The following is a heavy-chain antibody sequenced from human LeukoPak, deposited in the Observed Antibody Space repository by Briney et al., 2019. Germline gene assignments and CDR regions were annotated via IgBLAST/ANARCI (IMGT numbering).Heavy chain of an antibody. V-gene: IGHV4-59*01. D-gene: IGHD6-6*01. CDR3: ARDASIAARYFDY. J-gene: IGHJ4*02. CDR1: GGSISSYY. CDR2: IYYSGST. Sequence: SETLSLTCTVSGGSISSYYWSWIRQPPGKGLEWIGYIYYSGSTNYNPSLKSRVTISVDTSKNQFSLKLSSVTAADTAVYYCARDASIAARYFDYWGQGTLVTVSS.